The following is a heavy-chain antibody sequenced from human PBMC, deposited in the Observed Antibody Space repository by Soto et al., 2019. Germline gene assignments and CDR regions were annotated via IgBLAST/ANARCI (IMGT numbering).Heavy chain of an antibody. CDR2: IHSDGSTT. CDR3: VRGDKGGFDL. Sequence: EVQLVESEGGLVQRGGSLRLSCAASGFTFNYYWMHWVRQAPGQGLVWVSHIHSDGSTTTYADSVKGRFTISRDNAKNTLYRQMNSLRAGDTDVYYCVRGDKGGFDLWGQGTTVTVSS. V-gene: IGHV3-74*01. D-gene: IGHD2-21*02. J-gene: IGHJ3*01. CDR1: GFTFNYYW.